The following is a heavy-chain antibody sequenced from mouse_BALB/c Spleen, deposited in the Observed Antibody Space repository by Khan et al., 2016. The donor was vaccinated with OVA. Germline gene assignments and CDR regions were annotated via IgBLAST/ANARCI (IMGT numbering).Heavy chain of an antibody. D-gene: IGHD2-14*01. V-gene: IGHV1-4*01. CDR3: VREGAYYRSDGWFAY. CDR2: IIPSNDYT. Sequence: QVQLKQSGAELARPGASVKMSCKASGYTFNTYTIHWVKQRPGQGLEWIGYIIPSNDYTNYNQKFKDRATLTADKSSSTAYMQLSSLTSEDSAVYYCVREGAYYRSDGWFAYWGQGTLVTVSA. CDR1: GYTFNTYT. J-gene: IGHJ3*01.